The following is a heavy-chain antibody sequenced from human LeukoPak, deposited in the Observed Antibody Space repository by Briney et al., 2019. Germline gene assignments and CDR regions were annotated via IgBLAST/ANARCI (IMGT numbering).Heavy chain of an antibody. CDR3: AKEAQLTIFGVVITYYFDY. Sequence: GGSLRLSCAASGFTSSSYAMSWVRQAPGKGLEWVSAISGSSGSTYYADSVKGRFTISRDNSKNTLYLQMNSLRAEDTAVYYCAKEAQLTIFGVVITYYFDYWGQGTLVTVSS. CDR1: GFTSSSYA. V-gene: IGHV3-23*01. D-gene: IGHD3-3*01. J-gene: IGHJ4*02. CDR2: ISGSSGST.